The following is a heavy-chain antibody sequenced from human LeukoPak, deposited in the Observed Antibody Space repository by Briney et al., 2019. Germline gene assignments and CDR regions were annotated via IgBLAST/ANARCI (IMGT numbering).Heavy chain of an antibody. J-gene: IGHJ4*02. CDR2: IWYDGSNK. CDR1: GFTFSSYG. D-gene: IGHD6-19*01. CDR3: AKDSIAVAAYYFDY. Sequence: GGSLRLSCAASGFTFSSYGMHWVRQAPGKGLEWVAVIWYDGSNKYYADSVKGRLTISRDNSKNTLYLQMNSLRAEDTAVYYCAKDSIAVAAYYFDYWGQGTLVTVSS. V-gene: IGHV3-33*06.